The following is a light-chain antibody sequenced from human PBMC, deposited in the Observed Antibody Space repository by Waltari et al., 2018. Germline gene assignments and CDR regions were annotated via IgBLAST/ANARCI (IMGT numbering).Light chain of an antibody. CDR2: DAS. J-gene: IGKJ4*01. V-gene: IGKV3-11*01. CDR1: QSVRSY. CDR3: QQGYYWPT. Sequence: EIVLTQSPATLSLFPGERATLSCRASQSVRSYLVWYQQKPGQAPRLLIYDASNRATGIPARFSASGSGTDFTLTISSLEPEDFAVYYCQQGYYWPTFGGGTKVEIK.